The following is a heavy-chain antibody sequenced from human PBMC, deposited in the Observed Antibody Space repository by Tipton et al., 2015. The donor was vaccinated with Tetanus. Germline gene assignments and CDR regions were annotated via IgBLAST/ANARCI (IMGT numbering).Heavy chain of an antibody. CDR2: IPFDGRNE. D-gene: IGHD2-15*01. Sequence: QLVQSGGSLVKPGESLGLSCTASGFTFSKYSMIWVRQAPGKGLEWVVVIPFDGRNERYADSVKGRFIISRDNSKNTLYLQMNSLRPEDTAVYYCAKEFQRARIRFFDSWGQGTQVTASS. J-gene: IGHJ4*02. CDR3: AKEFQRARIRFFDS. V-gene: IGHV3-30*18. CDR1: GFTFSKYS.